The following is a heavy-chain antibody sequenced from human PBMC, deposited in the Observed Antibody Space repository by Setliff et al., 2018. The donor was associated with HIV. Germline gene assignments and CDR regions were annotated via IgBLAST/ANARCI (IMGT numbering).Heavy chain of an antibody. D-gene: IGHD3-3*01. V-gene: IGHV4-31*03. CDR3: AKGPRGLGLRFYFDY. Sequence: LSLTCTVSGGSINSGASYWSWIRQHPVKGLEWIGYIYYSGSTYYNPSLETRVTMFADTSKDQFSLRLSPVTAADTAIYFCAKGPRGLGLRFYFDYWAQGSQVTVSS. CDR1: GGSINSGASY. CDR2: IYYSGST. J-gene: IGHJ4*02.